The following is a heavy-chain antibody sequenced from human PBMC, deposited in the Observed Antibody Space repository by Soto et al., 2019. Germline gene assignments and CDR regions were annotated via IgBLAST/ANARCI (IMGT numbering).Heavy chain of an antibody. J-gene: IGHJ5*02. CDR3: AKNRYFDWLLIANWFDP. CDR2: ISGSGGST. D-gene: IGHD3-9*01. Sequence: GGSLRLSCAASGFTFSSYAMSWVRQAPGKGLEWVSAISGSGGSTYYADSVKGRFTISRDNSKNTLYLQMNSLRAEDTAVYYCAKNRYFDWLLIANWFDPWGQGTLVTVSS. V-gene: IGHV3-23*01. CDR1: GFTFSSYA.